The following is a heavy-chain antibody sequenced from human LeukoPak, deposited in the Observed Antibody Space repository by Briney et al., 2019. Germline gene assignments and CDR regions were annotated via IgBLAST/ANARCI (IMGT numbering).Heavy chain of an antibody. D-gene: IGHD5-12*01. Sequence: PSETLSLTCTVSGGSIGSYYWSWIRQPPGKGLEWIGHISYSGSTNYNPSLKSRVTISVDTSKNQFSLKLSSVTAADTAVYYCARGGSGYALNWFDPWGRGTLVTVSS. CDR1: GGSIGSYY. J-gene: IGHJ5*02. CDR2: ISYSGST. CDR3: ARGGSGYALNWFDP. V-gene: IGHV4-59*01.